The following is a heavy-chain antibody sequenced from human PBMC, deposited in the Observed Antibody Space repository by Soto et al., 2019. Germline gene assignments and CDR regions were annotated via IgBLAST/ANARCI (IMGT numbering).Heavy chain of an antibody. CDR2: IYYSGST. V-gene: IGHV4-30-4*01. D-gene: IGHD3-10*01. CDR3: ARAQGSGFLVS. J-gene: IGHJ4*02. CDR1: GGSFSGFY. Sequence: SETLSLTCAVYGGSFSGFYWSWIRQPPGKGLEWIGYIYYSGSTYYNPSLKSRVTISVDTSKNQFSLKLSSVTAADTAVYYCARAQGSGFLVSWGQGTLVTVSS.